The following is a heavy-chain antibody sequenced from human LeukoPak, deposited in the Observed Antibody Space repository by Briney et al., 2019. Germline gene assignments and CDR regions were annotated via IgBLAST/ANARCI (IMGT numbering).Heavy chain of an antibody. D-gene: IGHD2-2*01. Sequence: PGGSLRLSCAASGFTFSDYYMSWIRQAPGKGLEWVSYISSSGSTIYYADSVKGRFTISRDNAKNSLYLQMNSLRAEDTAVYYCARDWLGPAAPYYFDYWGQGTLVTVSS. CDR3: ARDWLGPAAPYYFDY. V-gene: IGHV3-11*01. CDR2: ISSSGSTI. J-gene: IGHJ4*02. CDR1: GFTFSDYY.